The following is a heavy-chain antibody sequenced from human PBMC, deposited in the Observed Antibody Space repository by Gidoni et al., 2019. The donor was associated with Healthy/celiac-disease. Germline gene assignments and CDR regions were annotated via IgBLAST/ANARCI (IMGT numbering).Heavy chain of an antibody. J-gene: IGHJ4*02. CDR2: IRSKAYGGTT. CDR3: TRDDYGDY. Sequence: EVQLVESGGGLVQPGRSLRLSCTASGFTFGDYAMSWVRQAPGKGLGWVGFIRSKAYGGTTEYAASVKGRFTISRDESKSIAYLQMNSLKTEDTAVYYCTRDDYGDYWGQGTLVTVSS. V-gene: IGHV3-49*04. CDR1: GFTFGDYA.